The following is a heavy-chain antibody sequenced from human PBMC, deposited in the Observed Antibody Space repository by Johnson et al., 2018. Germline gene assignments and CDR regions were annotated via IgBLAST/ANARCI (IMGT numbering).Heavy chain of an antibody. CDR1: GFTFSSYA. CDR2: ISGSGGST. V-gene: IGHV3-23*04. CDR3: AKTRYYYDSSAPGDYYMDV. J-gene: IGHJ6*03. D-gene: IGHD3-22*01. Sequence: EVQLVESGGGLVQPGGSLRLSCAASGFTFSSYAMSWVRQAPGKGLEWVSAISGSGGSTYYADSVKGRFTISRDNSKNTLYLQMNSLRAEDTAVYYCAKTRYYYDSSAPGDYYMDVWGKGTTVTVSS.